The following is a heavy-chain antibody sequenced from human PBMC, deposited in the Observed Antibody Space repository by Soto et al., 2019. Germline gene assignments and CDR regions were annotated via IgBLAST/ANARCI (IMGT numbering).Heavy chain of an antibody. CDR3: ARDLSGYDFSYYGIDV. CDR2: IIPIFGTA. J-gene: IGHJ6*02. Sequence: QVQLVQSGAAVKKPGSSVKVSCKASGGTFSSYAISWVRQAPGQGLEWMGGIIPIFGTANYAQKFQGRVTITADESTSTAYMELSSLRSEDTAVYYCARDLSGYDFSYYGIDVWGQGTTVTVSS. V-gene: IGHV1-69*12. D-gene: IGHD5-12*01. CDR1: GGTFSSYA.